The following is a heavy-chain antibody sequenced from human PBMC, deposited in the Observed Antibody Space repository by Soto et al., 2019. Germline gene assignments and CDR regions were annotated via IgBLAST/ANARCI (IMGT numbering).Heavy chain of an antibody. Sequence: GGSLRLSCAASGFTFSSYAMSWVRQAPGKGLEWVSAISGSGGSTYYADSVKGRFTISRDNSKNTLYLQMNSLRAEDTAVYYCAVDCSYNDIYTSYLDYWGQGTLVTVSS. V-gene: IGHV3-23*01. J-gene: IGHJ4*02. CDR2: ISGSGGST. CDR3: AVDCSYNDIYTSYLDY. CDR1: GFTFSSYA. D-gene: IGHD3-9*01.